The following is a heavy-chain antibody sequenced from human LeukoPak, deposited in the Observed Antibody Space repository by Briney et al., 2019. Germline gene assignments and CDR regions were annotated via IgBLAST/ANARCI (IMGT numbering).Heavy chain of an antibody. CDR1: GGSISSYPSY. CDR3: ARRPNWNFEYYFDY. Sequence: SETLSLTCTVSGGSISSYPSYWGWIRQPPRKGLEWIGNIYYSGYTYYNPSLKSRVTISVDTSKNQFSLKLSSVTAADTAVYYCARRPNWNFEYYFDYWGQGTLVTVSS. J-gene: IGHJ4*02. CDR2: IYYSGYT. V-gene: IGHV4-39*01. D-gene: IGHD1-7*01.